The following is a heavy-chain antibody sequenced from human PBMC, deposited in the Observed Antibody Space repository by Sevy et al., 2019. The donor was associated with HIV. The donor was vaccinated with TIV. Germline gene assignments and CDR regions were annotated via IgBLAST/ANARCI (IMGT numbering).Heavy chain of an antibody. Sequence: SETLSLTCAVSGYSITSDYSWGWIRQPPGQGLEWIGSIYHSGTTSYSPSLRSRVTISLDTSKNQFSLRLSSVTAADSGRYFCARERYFYDISGHFPDFWGQGTLVTASS. CDR1: GYSITSDYS. CDR2: IYHSGTT. D-gene: IGHD3-22*01. V-gene: IGHV4-38-2*02. CDR3: ARERYFYDISGHFPDF. J-gene: IGHJ4*02.